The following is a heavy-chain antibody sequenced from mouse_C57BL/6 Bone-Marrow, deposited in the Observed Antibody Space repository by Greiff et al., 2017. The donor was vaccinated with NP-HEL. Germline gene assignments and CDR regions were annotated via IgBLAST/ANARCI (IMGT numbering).Heavy chain of an antibody. CDR3: AREAIVTPFAY. J-gene: IGHJ3*01. CDR1: GFTFSSYA. CDR2: ISDGGSYT. D-gene: IGHD2-5*01. V-gene: IGHV5-4*01. Sequence: EVQLVESGGGLVKPGGSLKLSCAASGFTFSSYAMSWVRQTPEKRLEWVATISDGGSYTYYPDNVKGRFTISRDNAKNNLYLQMSHLKSEDTAMYYCAREAIVTPFAYWGQGTLVTVSA.